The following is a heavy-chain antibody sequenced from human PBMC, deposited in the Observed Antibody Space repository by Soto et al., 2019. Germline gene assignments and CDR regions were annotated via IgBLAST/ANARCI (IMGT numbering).Heavy chain of an antibody. J-gene: IGHJ4*02. CDR1: GFTFSSYG. Sequence: QVQLVESGGGVVQPGRSLRLSCAASGFTFSSYGMHWVRQAPGKGLEWVAVISYDGSNKYYADSVKGRFTISRDNSKNSLYLQMNSLSAEDTAVYYCAKDRVNGSFFDYWGQGTLVTVSS. V-gene: IGHV3-30*18. CDR2: ISYDGSNK. D-gene: IGHD3-10*01. CDR3: AKDRVNGSFFDY.